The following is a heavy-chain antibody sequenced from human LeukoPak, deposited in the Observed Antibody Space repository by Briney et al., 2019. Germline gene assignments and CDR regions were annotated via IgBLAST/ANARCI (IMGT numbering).Heavy chain of an antibody. Sequence: ASVKVSCKASGYTFTGYYMHWVRQAPGQGLEWMGRINPNSGGTNYAQKFQVRVTMTRETSISTAYMELSRLRSDDTAVYYCARGWVSDYGDYHPFDYWGQGNLVTVSS. CDR2: INPNSGGT. V-gene: IGHV1-2*06. CDR1: GYTFTGYY. D-gene: IGHD4-17*01. J-gene: IGHJ4*02. CDR3: ARGWVSDYGDYHPFDY.